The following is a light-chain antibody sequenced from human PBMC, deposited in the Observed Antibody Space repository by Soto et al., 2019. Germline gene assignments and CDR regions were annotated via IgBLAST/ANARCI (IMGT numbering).Light chain of an antibody. V-gene: IGLV2-14*01. CDR2: EVS. J-gene: IGLJ1*01. CDR1: SSDVGGYNY. CDR3: CSYAGSYKGYV. Sequence: QSALTQPASVSGSPGQSITISCTGTSSDVGGYNYVSWYQQHPAKAPKLMIYEVSNRPSGVSHRFSGSKSGNTASLTISGLQAEDEADYYCCSYAGSYKGYVFGTGTKLTVL.